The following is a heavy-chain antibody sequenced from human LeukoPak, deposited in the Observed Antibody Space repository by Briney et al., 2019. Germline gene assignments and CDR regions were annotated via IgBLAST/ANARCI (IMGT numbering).Heavy chain of an antibody. J-gene: IGHJ3*02. V-gene: IGHV3-48*03. CDR1: GFTFSSYE. CDR2: IGSSGRSI. Sequence: PGGSLRLSCAASGFTFSSYEMNWVRQAPGKGLEWVSYIGSSGRSIYYADSVKGRFTISRDNAKNSLYLQMNSLRAEDTAVYYCARLYSSSPGKAFDIWGQGTMVTVSS. D-gene: IGHD6-6*01. CDR3: ARLYSSSPGKAFDI.